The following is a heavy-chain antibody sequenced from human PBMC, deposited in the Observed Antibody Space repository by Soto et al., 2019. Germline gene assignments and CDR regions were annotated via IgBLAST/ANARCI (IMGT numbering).Heavy chain of an antibody. Sequence: GASVKVSCKASGYTFTGYFIHWVRQAPGQGLEWMGWINPNSGGTNYAQKFQGWVTMTRDTSINTVYMELSRLRSDDTAVYYCARLNNDSSSSYNWFDPWGQGTLVTVSS. D-gene: IGHD6-6*01. CDR3: ARLNNDSSSSYNWFDP. CDR1: GYTFTGYF. J-gene: IGHJ5*02. CDR2: INPNSGGT. V-gene: IGHV1-2*04.